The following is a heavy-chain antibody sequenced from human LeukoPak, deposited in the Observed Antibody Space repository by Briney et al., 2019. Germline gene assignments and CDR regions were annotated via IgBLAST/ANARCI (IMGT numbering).Heavy chain of an antibody. CDR1: GFAFSSYA. V-gene: IGHV3-23*01. CDR2: ISRRDDYT. D-gene: IGHD3-10*01. Sequence: PGGSLRLSCAASGFAFSSYAMSWVRQPPGKGLEWVSVISRRDDYTYYADSVKGRFTISRDNSKNTLYLQMNTLRAEDTAVYYCANDYRSGSFHDCGGQGTLVTVSS. J-gene: IGHJ4*02. CDR3: ANDYRSGSFHDC.